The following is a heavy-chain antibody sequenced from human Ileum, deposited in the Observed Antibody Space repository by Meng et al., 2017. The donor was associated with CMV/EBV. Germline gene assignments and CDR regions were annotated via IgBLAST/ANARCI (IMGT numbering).Heavy chain of an antibody. CDR1: SITNGDFY. CDR3: ARDRGVRFLEWLAVFDP. Sequence: SITNGDFYYNWMRQTPGKGLEWIGNFYYNGTTHYNPSLKSRATISVDTSRSQFSLRLSSVTAADTAVYYCARDRGVRFLEWLAVFDPWGQGTLVTVSS. V-gene: IGHV4-30-4*08. CDR2: FYYNGTT. J-gene: IGHJ5*02. D-gene: IGHD3-3*01.